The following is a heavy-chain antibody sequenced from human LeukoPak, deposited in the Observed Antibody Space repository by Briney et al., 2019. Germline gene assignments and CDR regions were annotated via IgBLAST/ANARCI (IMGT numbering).Heavy chain of an antibody. Sequence: SVKVSCKASGGTFSSYAISWVRQAPGQGLEWMGGIIPIFGTANYAQKFQGRVTITADESTSTAYMELSSLRSEDTAVYYCARVRAAAGPRYYYYGMDVWGQGTTVTVSS. J-gene: IGHJ6*02. CDR2: IIPIFGTA. CDR3: ARVRAAAGPRYYYYGMDV. CDR1: GGTFSSYA. V-gene: IGHV1-69*01. D-gene: IGHD6-13*01.